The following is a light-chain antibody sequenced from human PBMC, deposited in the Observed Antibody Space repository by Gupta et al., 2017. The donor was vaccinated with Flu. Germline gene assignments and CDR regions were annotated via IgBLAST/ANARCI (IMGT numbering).Light chain of an antibody. CDR1: QTVTNY. V-gene: IGKV1-39*01. J-gene: IGKJ2*01. CDR3: QQSYSSPFT. Sequence: DLQMTQSPPSLSPSVGDRVTITCRASQTVTNYLNWYQQRPVNAPKLLIYSTSTLQSGVPSRFIGSGSGTDFTLTISSLQPEDFASYYCQQSYSSPFTFGQGTQVEIK. CDR2: STS.